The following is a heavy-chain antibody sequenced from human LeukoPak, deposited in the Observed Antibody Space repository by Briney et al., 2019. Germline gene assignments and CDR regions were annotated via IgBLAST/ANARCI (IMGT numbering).Heavy chain of an antibody. CDR3: ARGPSLPYTAMVWGRMSYFDY. CDR2: ISSSSSYI. Sequence: NSGGSLRLSCAASGFTFSSYSMNWVRQAPGKGLEWVSSISSSSSYIYYADSVKGRFTISRDNAKNSLYLQMNSLRAEDTAVYYCARGPSLPYTAMVWGRMSYFDYWGQGTLVTVSS. CDR1: GFTFSSYS. J-gene: IGHJ4*02. D-gene: IGHD5-18*01. V-gene: IGHV3-21*01.